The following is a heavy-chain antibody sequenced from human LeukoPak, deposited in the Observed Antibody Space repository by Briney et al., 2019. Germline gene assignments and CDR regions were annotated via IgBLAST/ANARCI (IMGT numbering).Heavy chain of an antibody. V-gene: IGHV3-33*01. CDR3: ARARNDYDSSGFSALDY. D-gene: IGHD3-22*01. CDR2: IWYDGSNI. Sequence: GGSLRLSCAASGFTFSTYGMHWVRQAPGKGLDWVAVIWYDGSNIYHGDSVKGRFTVSRDNSKNTLYLQMNSLRAEDTAVYYCARARNDYDSSGFSALDYWGQGTLVTVSS. CDR1: GFTFSTYG. J-gene: IGHJ4*02.